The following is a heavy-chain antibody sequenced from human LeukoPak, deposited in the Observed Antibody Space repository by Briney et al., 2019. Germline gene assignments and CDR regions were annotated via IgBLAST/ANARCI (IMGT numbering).Heavy chain of an antibody. D-gene: IGHD2-15*01. Sequence: GGSLRLSCAASGFSFSTYARYWVRQAPGKGLEWVSDICGGGGASYYADSVKGRFTISRDNFQNTLYLQMDSLRAEDTALYYCAKGRTGSCYSSVDYWGQGSLVTVSS. V-gene: IGHV3-23*01. CDR2: ICGGGGAS. J-gene: IGHJ4*02. CDR1: GFSFSTYA. CDR3: AKGRTGSCYSSVDY.